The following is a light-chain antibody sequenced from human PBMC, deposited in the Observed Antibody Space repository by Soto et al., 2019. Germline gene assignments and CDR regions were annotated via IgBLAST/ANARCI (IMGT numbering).Light chain of an antibody. J-gene: IGLJ3*02. V-gene: IGLV2-14*01. CDR3: SSYTSSSTWG. CDR2: EVS. CDR1: SSDVGGYNY. Sequence: QSVLTQPASVSGSPGQSSTISCTGTSSDVGGYNYVSWYQQHPGKAPKLMIYEVSNRPSGVSNRFSGSKSGNTASLNISGLKAEDEADYYCSSYTSSSTWGFGGGTKLTVL.